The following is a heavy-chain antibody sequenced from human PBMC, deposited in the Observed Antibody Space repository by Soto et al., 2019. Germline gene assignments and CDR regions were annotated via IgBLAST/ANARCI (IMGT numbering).Heavy chain of an antibody. J-gene: IGHJ5*02. D-gene: IGHD2-21*02. CDR1: GNTFTSYD. Sequence: RASVKVSCKASGNTFTSYDIHWVRQATGQGLEWMGWMNPNSGNTDYAQKFQGRVTMTRSTSISTAYMELSSLRSEDTAVYYCARPYGDYSWGQGTLVTVSS. V-gene: IGHV1-8*01. CDR3: ARPYGDYS. CDR2: MNPNSGNT.